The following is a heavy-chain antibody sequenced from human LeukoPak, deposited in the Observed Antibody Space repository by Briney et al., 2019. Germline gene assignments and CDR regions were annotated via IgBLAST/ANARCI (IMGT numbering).Heavy chain of an antibody. J-gene: IGHJ4*02. Sequence: SQTLSLTCTVSGGSISSGDYYWSWIRQPPGKGLEWIGYIYYSGSTHYNPSLKSRCTISVDTSKNQFSLKLRSVTAADTAVYYCARHLRTPSIAARRRTQVDYWGQGTLVTVSS. CDR2: IYYSGST. CDR3: ARHLRTPSIAARRRTQVDY. V-gene: IGHV4-30-4*08. D-gene: IGHD6-6*01. CDR1: GGSISSGDYY.